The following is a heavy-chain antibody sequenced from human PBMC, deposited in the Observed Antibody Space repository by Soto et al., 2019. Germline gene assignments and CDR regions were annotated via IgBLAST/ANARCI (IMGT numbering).Heavy chain of an antibody. D-gene: IGHD2-2*03. CDR3: AKVAIAGYFPYYFDY. V-gene: IGHV3-23*01. CDR2: ISGRVGST. CDR1: GFTFSSYA. J-gene: IGHJ4*02. Sequence: EVQLLESGGGLVQPGGSLRLSCAASGFTFSSYAMSWVRQAPGKGLEWVSAISGRVGSTYYADSVKCRFTISRDNSKNTLYLQMNSLRVEDTAVYYCAKVAIAGYFPYYFDYWGQGTLVTVSS.